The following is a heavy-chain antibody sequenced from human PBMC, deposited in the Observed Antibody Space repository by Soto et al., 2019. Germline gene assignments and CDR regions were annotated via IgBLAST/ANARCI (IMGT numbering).Heavy chain of an antibody. CDR3: ARGYCSSTSCYKPYNWFDP. CDR2: IYYSGST. V-gene: IGHV4-31*03. Sequence: PSETLSLTCTVSGGCISSGGYYWSWIRQHPGKGLEWIGYIYYSGSTYYNPSLKSRVTISVDTSKNQFSLKLSSVTAADTAVYYCARGYCSSTSCYKPYNWFDPWGQGTLVTVSS. CDR1: GGCISSGGYY. J-gene: IGHJ5*02. D-gene: IGHD2-2*01.